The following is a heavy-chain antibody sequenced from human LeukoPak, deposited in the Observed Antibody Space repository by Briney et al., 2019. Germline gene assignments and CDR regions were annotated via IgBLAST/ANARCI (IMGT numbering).Heavy chain of an antibody. CDR3: ARPYYKDYYDSSGYLGWYFDL. V-gene: IGHV5-51*01. CDR1: GYSFTSYW. Sequence: GESLKISCKGSGYSFTSYWIGWVRQMPGKGLEWMGIIYPGDSDTRYSPSFQGQVTISADKSISTAYLQWSSLKASDTAMYYCARPYYKDYYDSSGYLGWYFDLWGRGTLVTVSS. CDR2: IYPGDSDT. D-gene: IGHD3-22*01. J-gene: IGHJ2*01.